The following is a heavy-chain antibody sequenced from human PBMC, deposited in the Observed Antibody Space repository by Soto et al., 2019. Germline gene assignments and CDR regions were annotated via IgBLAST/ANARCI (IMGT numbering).Heavy chain of an antibody. CDR1: GFTFRNYA. CDR2: ISGNGRTT. J-gene: IGHJ4*01. CDR3: AKDQGNGSLYFDS. Sequence: GSLILSCTGSGFTFRNYAMCWVRQAPGKELQLVSAISGNGRTTYYADSVKGRFTLFRDNFKDTLYLQRNSLRTEDTAVYICAKDQGNGSLYFDSWGLGTMVTVSS. D-gene: IGHD2-8*01. V-gene: IGHV3-23*01.